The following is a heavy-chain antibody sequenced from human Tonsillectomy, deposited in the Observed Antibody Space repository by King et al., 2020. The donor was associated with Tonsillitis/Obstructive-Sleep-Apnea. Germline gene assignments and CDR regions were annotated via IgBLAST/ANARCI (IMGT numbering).Heavy chain of an antibody. Sequence: VQLVESGGDVVQAGGSLRLSCAASGFTFRNYGMQWVRQAPGKGLEWVAVISYDGKAKIYADSVRGRFTISRDASKNTLSLQMNSLRVEDTALYYCAKESTPMSAQNFAYWGQGTLVTVYS. V-gene: IGHV3-30*18. CDR3: AKESTPMSAQNFAY. D-gene: IGHD5-18*01. J-gene: IGHJ4*02. CDR1: GFTFRNYG. CDR2: ISYDGKAK.